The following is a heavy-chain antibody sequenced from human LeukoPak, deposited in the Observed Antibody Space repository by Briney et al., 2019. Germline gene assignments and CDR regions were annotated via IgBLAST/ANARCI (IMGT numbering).Heavy chain of an antibody. J-gene: IGHJ4*02. Sequence: GGSLRLSCAASGFTFSSYAMSWVRQAPEKGLEYVSGIISHGGSTYYADSVKGRFTISRDNSKNMLYLQMSSLRAEDTAVYYCVTAQYTSSWYYPYFDYWGGEPWSPSPQ. CDR3: VTAQYTSSWYYPYFDY. CDR1: GFTFSSYA. D-gene: IGHD6-13*01. V-gene: IGHV3-64D*06. CDR2: IISHGGST.